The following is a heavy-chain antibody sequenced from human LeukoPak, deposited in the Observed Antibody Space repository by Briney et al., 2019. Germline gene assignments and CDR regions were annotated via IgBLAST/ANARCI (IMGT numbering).Heavy chain of an antibody. V-gene: IGHV3-23*01. CDR2: ISGSGGST. CDR3: AKRVSGWYQIDY. CDR1: GFTFSSYA. D-gene: IGHD6-19*01. Sequence: PGGSLRLSCAASGFTFSSYAMSWVRQAPGKGLEWVSAISGSGGSTFYADSVRGRFTISRDNSKNTLDLQMNSLRAEDTAVYYCAKRVSGWYQIDYWGQGTLVTVSS. J-gene: IGHJ4*02.